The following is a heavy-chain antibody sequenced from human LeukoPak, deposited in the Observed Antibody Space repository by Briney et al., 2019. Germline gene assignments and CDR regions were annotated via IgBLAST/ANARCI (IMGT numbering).Heavy chain of an antibody. CDR2: TYHSGSS. J-gene: IGHJ4*02. V-gene: IGHV4-38-2*02. CDR3: ARAETYSSGWYDPFFDY. CDR1: GGSIRSYD. Sequence: SETLSLTCTVSGGSIRSYDWGWIRRPPGKGLEWIGSTYHSGSSYYNPSLKSRVTISVDTSKNQFSLKLRSVTAADTAVYHCARAETYSSGWYDPFFDYWGQGTLVTVST. D-gene: IGHD6-19*01.